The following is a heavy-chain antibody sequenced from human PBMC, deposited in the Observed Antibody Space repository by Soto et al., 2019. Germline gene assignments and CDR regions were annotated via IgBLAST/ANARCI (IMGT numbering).Heavy chain of an antibody. CDR3: ARGLCSGGSCYSYYYYGMDV. CDR1: GGTFSSYA. Sequence: QVQLVQSGAEVKKPGSSVKVSCKASGGTFSSYAISWVRQAPGQGLEWMGGIIPIFGTANYAQKFQGRVTITADESTSTAYMELRSLSSEDTAVYYCARGLCSGGSCYSYYYYGMDVWGQGTTVTVSS. V-gene: IGHV1-69*01. CDR2: IIPIFGTA. J-gene: IGHJ6*02. D-gene: IGHD2-15*01.